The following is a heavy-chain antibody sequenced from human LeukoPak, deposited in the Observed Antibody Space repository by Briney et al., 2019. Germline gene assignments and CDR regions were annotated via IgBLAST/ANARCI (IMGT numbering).Heavy chain of an antibody. CDR3: ARARNQYYYDSSGSSRDYFDY. V-gene: IGHV3-11*04. CDR1: GFTFGDYY. J-gene: IGHJ4*02. D-gene: IGHD3-22*01. Sequence: GGSLRLSCAASGFTFGDYYMGWIRQAPGKGPEWISYISYISNSIYYADSVKGRFTISRDNAKNSLYLQMNSLRAEDTAVYYCARARNQYYYDSSGSSRDYFDYWGQGTLVTVSS. CDR2: ISYISNSI.